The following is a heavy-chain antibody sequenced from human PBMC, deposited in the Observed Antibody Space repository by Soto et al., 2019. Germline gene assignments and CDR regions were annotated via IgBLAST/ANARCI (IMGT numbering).Heavy chain of an antibody. D-gene: IGHD2-2*01. J-gene: IGHJ5*02. CDR1: GGSISSGGYY. V-gene: IGHV4-31*03. CDR2: IYYSGST. CDR3: ARAPTPLNIVVVPDTKALMYNWFDP. Sequence: NPSETLSLTCTVSGGSISSGGYYWSWIRQHPGKGLEWIGYIYYSGSTYYNPSLKSRVTISVDTSKNQFSLKLSSVTAADTAVYYCARAPTPLNIVVVPDTKALMYNWFDPWGQGTLVTVSS.